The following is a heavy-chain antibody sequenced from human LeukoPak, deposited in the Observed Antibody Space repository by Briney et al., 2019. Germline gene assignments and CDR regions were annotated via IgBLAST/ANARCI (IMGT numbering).Heavy chain of an antibody. Sequence: GGSLRLPCAASGFTFSSYSMNWVRQAPGKGLEWVSSISSSSSYIYYADSVKGRFTISRDNAKNSLYLQMNSLRAEDTAVYYCARGDSSGYSSRCFDYWGQGTLVTVSS. CDR1: GFTFSSYS. D-gene: IGHD3-22*01. CDR2: ISSSSSYI. CDR3: ARGDSSGYSSRCFDY. V-gene: IGHV3-21*01. J-gene: IGHJ4*02.